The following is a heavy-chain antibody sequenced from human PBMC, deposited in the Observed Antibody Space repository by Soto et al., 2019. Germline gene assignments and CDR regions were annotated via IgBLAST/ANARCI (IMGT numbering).Heavy chain of an antibody. V-gene: IGHV4-59*01. Sequence: PSETLSLTCTVSGGSISSYYWSWIRQPPGKGLEWIGYIYYSGSTNYNPSLKSRVTISVDTSKNQFSLKLSSVTAADTAVYYCARWSGYSYGSYWYFDLWGRGTLVTVSS. CDR1: GGSISSYY. CDR3: ARWSGYSYGSYWYFDL. D-gene: IGHD5-18*01. J-gene: IGHJ2*01. CDR2: IYYSGST.